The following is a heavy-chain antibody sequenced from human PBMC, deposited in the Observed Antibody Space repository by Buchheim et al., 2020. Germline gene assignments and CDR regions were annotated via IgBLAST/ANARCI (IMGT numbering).Heavy chain of an antibody. V-gene: IGHV3-74*01. Sequence: EVQLVESGGGLVHPGGSLRLSCAVSGFTFSNYWMHWVRQAPGKGLVWVSGIHSDGIRTTYADSVRGRFTPSRDSAKNTLYLEMTSLRAEDTAVYYCVSFGVPDIAGTDTGVYWGQGTL. CDR3: VSFGVPDIAGTDTGVY. D-gene: IGHD6-19*01. CDR2: IHSDGIRT. J-gene: IGHJ4*02. CDR1: GFTFSNYW.